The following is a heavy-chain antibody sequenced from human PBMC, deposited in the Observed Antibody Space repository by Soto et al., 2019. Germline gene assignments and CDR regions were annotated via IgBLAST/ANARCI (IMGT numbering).Heavy chain of an antibody. CDR1: GGSISSSNW. J-gene: IGHJ5*02. D-gene: IGHD2-15*01. CDR2: IYHSGST. V-gene: IGHV4-4*02. CDR3: ARGEYCSGGSCYFNWFDP. Sequence: SETLSRTWAVSGGSISSSNWWSFFRQPPGKGLEWIGEIYHSGSTNYNPSLNSRVTISVDKSKNQFSLKLSSVTAADTAVYYCARGEYCSGGSCYFNWFDPWGQGTLVTVSS.